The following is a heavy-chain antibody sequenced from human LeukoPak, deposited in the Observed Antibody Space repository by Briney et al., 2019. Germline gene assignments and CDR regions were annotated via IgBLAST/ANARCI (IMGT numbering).Heavy chain of an antibody. J-gene: IGHJ4*02. CDR2: IYHSGST. V-gene: IGHV4-38-2*01. Sequence: SETLSLTCAVYGYSISSGYYWGWIRQPPGKGLEWIGSIYHSGSTYYNPSLKSRVTISVDTSKNQFSLKLSSVTAADTAVYYCARQTVTLFDYWGQGTLVTVSS. CDR3: ARQTVTLFDY. CDR1: GYSISSGYY. D-gene: IGHD4-17*01.